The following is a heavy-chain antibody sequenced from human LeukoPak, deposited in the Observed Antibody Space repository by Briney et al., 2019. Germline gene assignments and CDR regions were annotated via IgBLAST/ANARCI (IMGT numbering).Heavy chain of an antibody. J-gene: IGHJ5*02. D-gene: IGHD2-15*01. V-gene: IGHV1-69*04. CDR1: GGTFSSYA. CDR3: ARERGLVVVAATPERNWFDP. Sequence: SVKVSCKASGGTFSSYAISWVRQAPGQGLEWMGRIIPVLGIANYAQKFQGRVTITADKSTSTAYMELSSLRSEDTAVYYCARERGLVVVAATPERNWFDPWGQGTLVTVSS. CDR2: IIPVLGIA.